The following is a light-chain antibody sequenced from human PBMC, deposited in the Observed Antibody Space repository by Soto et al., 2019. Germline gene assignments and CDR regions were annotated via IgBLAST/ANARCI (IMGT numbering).Light chain of an antibody. V-gene: IGKV3-20*01. Sequence: EIVLTQSPGTLSLSPGERATLSCRASQSVSSSYLAWYQQKPGQAPRLLIFAASSRATGIPDRFSGSGSGTDFTLTISRLEPEDFAVYYCQQYGGSPPYTFGRGTKLEIK. CDR3: QQYGGSPPYT. CDR2: AAS. CDR1: QSVSSSY. J-gene: IGKJ2*01.